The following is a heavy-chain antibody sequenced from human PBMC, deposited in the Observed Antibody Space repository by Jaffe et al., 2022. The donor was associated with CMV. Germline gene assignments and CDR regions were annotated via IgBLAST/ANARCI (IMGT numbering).Heavy chain of an antibody. CDR3: ARRGGYNTVTTFYYYYYMDV. CDR2: INHSGST. J-gene: IGHJ6*03. CDR1: GGSFSGYY. Sequence: QVQLQQWGAGLLKPSETLSLTCAVYGGSFSGYYWSWIRQPPGKGLEWIGEINHSGSTNYNPSLKSRVTISVDTSKNQFSLKLSSVTAADTAVYYCARRGGYNTVTTFYYYYYMDVWGKGTTVTVSS. D-gene: IGHD4-17*01. V-gene: IGHV4-34*01.